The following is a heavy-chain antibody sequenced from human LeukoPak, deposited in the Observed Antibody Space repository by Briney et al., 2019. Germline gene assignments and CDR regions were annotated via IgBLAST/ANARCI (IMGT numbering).Heavy chain of an antibody. CDR1: GGTFSSYA. Sequence: SVKVSCTASGGTFSSYAISWVRQAPGQGLEWMGGIIPIFGTANYAQKFQGRVTITADESTSTAYMELSSLRSEDTAVYYCARDREYSSSSDRYYFDYWGQGTLVTVSS. CDR3: ARDREYSSSSDRYYFDY. CDR2: IIPIFGTA. V-gene: IGHV1-69*13. J-gene: IGHJ4*02. D-gene: IGHD6-6*01.